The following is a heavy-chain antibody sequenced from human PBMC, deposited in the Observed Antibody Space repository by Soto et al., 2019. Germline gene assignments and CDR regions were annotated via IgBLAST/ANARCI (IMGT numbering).Heavy chain of an antibody. D-gene: IGHD2-2*01. CDR3: AIGLVVPVALGDSYYGMDV. Sequence: ASVKVSCKASGYTFTGYYMHWVRQAPGQGLEWMEWINPNSGGTNYAQKFQGWVTMTRDTSISTADMELSRLRSDDTAVHSGAIGLVVPVALGDSYYGMDVWGQGTTVTVSS. CDR1: GYTFTGYY. J-gene: IGHJ6*02. V-gene: IGHV1-2*04. CDR2: INPNSGGT.